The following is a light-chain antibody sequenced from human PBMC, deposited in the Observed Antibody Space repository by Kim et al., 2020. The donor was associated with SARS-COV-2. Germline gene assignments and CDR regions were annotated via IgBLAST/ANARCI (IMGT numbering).Light chain of an antibody. Sequence: YELTQPPSVSVSPGQTASITCSGSGLGDKFAFWYQQKPGQSPVLVIYQDTRRPSGIPERFSGSNSGNTATLTISGTQAMDEADYYCQAWDSSAGVFGGGTKLTVL. CDR2: QDT. CDR3: QAWDSSAGV. V-gene: IGLV3-1*01. CDR1: GLGDKF. J-gene: IGLJ3*02.